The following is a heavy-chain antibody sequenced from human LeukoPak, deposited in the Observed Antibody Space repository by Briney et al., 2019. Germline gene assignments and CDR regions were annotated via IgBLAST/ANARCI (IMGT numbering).Heavy chain of an antibody. CDR1: GFTFSSYA. J-gene: IGHJ3*02. CDR3: AKDALGIVVVVAATLGSAFDI. V-gene: IGHV3-23*01. D-gene: IGHD2-15*01. Sequence: GGSLRLSCAASGFTFSSYAMSWVRQAPGKGLEWVSAISGSGGSTYYADSVKGRFTISRDNSKNTLYLQMNSLGAEDTAVYYCAKDALGIVVVVAATLGSAFDIWGQGTMVTVSS. CDR2: ISGSGGST.